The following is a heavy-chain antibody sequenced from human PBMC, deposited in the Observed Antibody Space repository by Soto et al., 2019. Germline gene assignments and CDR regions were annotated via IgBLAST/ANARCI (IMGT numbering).Heavy chain of an antibody. CDR1: GFTFSSYS. CDR3: ARDFIVDEPRFDY. Sequence: PGGSLRLSCAASGFTFSSYSMNWVRQAPGKGLEWVSYISSSSSTIYYADSVKGRFTISRDNAKNSLYLQMNSLRSEDTAVYYCARDFIVDEPRFDYWGKGTLVSVS. D-gene: IGHD1-26*01. J-gene: IGHJ4*02. V-gene: IGHV3-48*01. CDR2: ISSSSSTI.